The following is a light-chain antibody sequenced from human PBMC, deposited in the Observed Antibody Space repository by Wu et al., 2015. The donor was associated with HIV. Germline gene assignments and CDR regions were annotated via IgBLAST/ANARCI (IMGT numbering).Light chain of an antibody. J-gene: IGKJ1*01. V-gene: IGKV3-15*01. CDR1: QSVGTK. CDR2: GAF. Sequence: EIVMTHSPATLSVSPGERATLSCRASQSVGTKLAWYQQKPGQAPRLLIYGAFTRATGIPARFSGSGSGTEFTLTISSLQSGDFAVYFCQQYNNWPLMFGQGTKGGNQT. CDR3: QQYNNWPLM.